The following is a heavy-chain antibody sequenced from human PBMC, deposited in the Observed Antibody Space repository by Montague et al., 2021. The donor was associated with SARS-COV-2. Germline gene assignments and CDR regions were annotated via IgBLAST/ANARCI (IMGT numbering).Heavy chain of an antibody. CDR3: ARTYQYCTPTNCYLAKAMDV. Sequence: SETLSLTCTVSGYSITRANYWGWSRRHPRGRLVWCVDIWHFGSTYYNPSPKSQGTISVEKSTNHYSLMLSSVTAADTAVYYCARTYQYCTPTNCYLAKAMDVWGQGTMVTVSS. CDR2: IWHFGST. V-gene: IGHV4-38-2*02. J-gene: IGHJ6*02. CDR1: GYSITRANY. D-gene: IGHD2-8*01.